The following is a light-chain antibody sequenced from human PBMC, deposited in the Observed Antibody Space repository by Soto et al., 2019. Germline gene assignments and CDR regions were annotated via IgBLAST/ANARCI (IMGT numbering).Light chain of an antibody. J-gene: IGKJ3*01. CDR3: LQHTSYPFT. CDR2: EIS. V-gene: IGKV1-17*01. CDR1: QGVGNS. Sequence: DIQMTQSPSSLSASAGDRVTITCRASQGVGNSLDWYQQKPGKAPKRLIYEISSLQTGVPSRFNGTGSGTEFTLTISGLQPEDFATYYCLQHTSYPFTFGPGTKVDLK.